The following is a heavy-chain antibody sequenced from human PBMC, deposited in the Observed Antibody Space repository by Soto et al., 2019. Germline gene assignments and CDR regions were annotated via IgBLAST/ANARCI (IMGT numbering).Heavy chain of an antibody. CDR3: AKTANGWFSAFDI. CDR2: ISVSGGTT. D-gene: IGHD6-19*01. J-gene: IGHJ3*02. V-gene: IGHV3-23*01. Sequence: EVQLLESGGGLVQPGGSLRLSCAASGFTFSSYAMSWVRQAPGKGLEWVSAISVSGGTTYYADSVKGRFTFSRDNSKNPLYLQMNSLRAEDTAVYYCAKTANGWFSAFDIWGQGTMVTVSS. CDR1: GFTFSSYA.